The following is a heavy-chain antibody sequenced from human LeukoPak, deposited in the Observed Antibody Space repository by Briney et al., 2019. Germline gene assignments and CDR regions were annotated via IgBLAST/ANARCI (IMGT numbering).Heavy chain of an antibody. Sequence: PGGSLRLSCAASGFSLTTYSMSWVRQAPGKGLEWVANINQDGTEKYYVDSVKGRFTISRDNAKNSLYLQMNSLRAEDTAVYYCARKSDDYGDYVWEMGWFDPWGQGTLVTVSS. D-gene: IGHD4-17*01. CDR1: GFSLTTYS. CDR2: INQDGTEK. J-gene: IGHJ5*02. V-gene: IGHV3-7*01. CDR3: ARKSDDYGDYVWEMGWFDP.